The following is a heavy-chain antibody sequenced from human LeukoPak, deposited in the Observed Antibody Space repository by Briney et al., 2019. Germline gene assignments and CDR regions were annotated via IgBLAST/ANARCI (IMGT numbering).Heavy chain of an antibody. Sequence: KPSETLSLTCTVSGGSISSYYWSWIRQPPGKGLEWIGYIYYSGSTNHNPSPKSRVTISVDTSKIQFSLKLSSVTAADTAVYYCARSPRIAARRDYYYMDVWGKGTTVTVSS. CDR2: IYYSGST. CDR1: GGSISSYY. V-gene: IGHV4-59*01. D-gene: IGHD6-6*01. J-gene: IGHJ6*03. CDR3: ARSPRIAARRDYYYMDV.